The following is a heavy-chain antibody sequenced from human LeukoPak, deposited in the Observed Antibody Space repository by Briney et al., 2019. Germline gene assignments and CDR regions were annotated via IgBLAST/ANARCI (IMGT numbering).Heavy chain of an antibody. CDR1: GFTFSSYD. CDR3: ARGWRTTVEPPKLRFDAFDI. D-gene: IGHD4-23*01. Sequence: GGSLRLSCAASGFTFSSYDMHWVRQATGKGLECVSAGSTAGGTYYPGSVKGRFTIPRENAKNSLYLQMNSLVAGDTAVYYCARGWRTTVEPPKLRFDAFDIWGQGTMVTVSS. J-gene: IGHJ3*02. CDR2: GSTAGGT. V-gene: IGHV3-13*04.